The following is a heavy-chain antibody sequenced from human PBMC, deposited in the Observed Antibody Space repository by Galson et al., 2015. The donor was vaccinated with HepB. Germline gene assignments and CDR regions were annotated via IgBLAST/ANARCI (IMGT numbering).Heavy chain of an antibody. CDR1: GFTFSSYS. CDR3: AREYYDFWSALWKNPTNDY. Sequence: SLRLSCAASGFTFSSYSMNWVRQAPGKGLEWVSYISSSSSTIYYADSVKGRFTISRDNAKNSLYLQMNSLRDEDTAVYYCAREYYDFWSALWKNPTNDYWGQGTLVTVSS. D-gene: IGHD3-3*01. CDR2: ISSSSSTI. V-gene: IGHV3-48*02. J-gene: IGHJ4*02.